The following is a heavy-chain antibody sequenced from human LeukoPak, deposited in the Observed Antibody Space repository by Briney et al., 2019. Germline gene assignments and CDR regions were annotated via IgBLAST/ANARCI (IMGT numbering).Heavy chain of an antibody. D-gene: IGHD3-10*01. V-gene: IGHV3-48*04. CDR1: GFTFSSYS. CDR3: ATQGYYGPV. CDR2: ISSSGSTI. Sequence: GGSLRLSCAASGFTFSSYSMNWVRQAPGKGLEWVSYISSSGSTIYYADSVKGRFTISRDNAKNSLYLQMNSLRAEDTAVYYCATQGYYGPVWGKGTTVTISS. J-gene: IGHJ6*04.